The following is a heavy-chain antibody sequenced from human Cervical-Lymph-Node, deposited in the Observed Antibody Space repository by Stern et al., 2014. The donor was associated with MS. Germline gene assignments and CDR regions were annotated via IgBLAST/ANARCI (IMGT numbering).Heavy chain of an antibody. D-gene: IGHD1-26*01. CDR1: GDSISTYY. Sequence: QLQLQESGPGLVKPSETLSLTCTVSGDSISTYYWSWIRQPPGKGLEWIGYIHHSGNTNSNPSLKSRVTVSVDTSKTQFSLKLNSMTAADTAVYYCARLGDVAKWGQGTLVIVSS. V-gene: IGHV4-59*08. CDR2: IHHSGNT. J-gene: IGHJ4*02. CDR3: ARLGDVAK.